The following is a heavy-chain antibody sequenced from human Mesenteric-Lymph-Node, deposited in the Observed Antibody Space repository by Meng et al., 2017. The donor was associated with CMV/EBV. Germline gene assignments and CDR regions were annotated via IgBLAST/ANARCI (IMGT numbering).Heavy chain of an antibody. CDR3: AKNHVPYGDHDC. D-gene: IGHD4-17*01. CDR1: GFTFSNYA. V-gene: IGHV3-23*01. J-gene: IGHJ4*02. Sequence: GSLKISCAASGFTFSNYAMSWVRQAPGKGLEWVSEISGSGDDTYYADSVKGRFTISRDKSKNTLYLQMNSLRAEDTAVYHCAKNHVPYGDHDCWGQGTLVTVSS. CDR2: ISGSGDDT.